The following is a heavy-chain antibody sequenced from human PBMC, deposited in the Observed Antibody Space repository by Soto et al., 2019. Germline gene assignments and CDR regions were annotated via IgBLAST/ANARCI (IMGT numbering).Heavy chain of an antibody. V-gene: IGHV1-18*01. J-gene: IGHJ3*02. CDR2: ISAYNGNT. CDR1: GYTFTSYG. Sequence: QVQLVQSGAEVKKPGASVKVSCKASGYTFTSYGISWVRQAPGQGLEWMGWISAYNGNTNYAQKLQGRVTMTTDTSTSTADMELRSLRSDDTAVYYCARDLSRDYVWGSYRYTPDDAFDIWGQGTMVTVSS. CDR3: ARDLSRDYVWGSYRYTPDDAFDI. D-gene: IGHD3-16*02.